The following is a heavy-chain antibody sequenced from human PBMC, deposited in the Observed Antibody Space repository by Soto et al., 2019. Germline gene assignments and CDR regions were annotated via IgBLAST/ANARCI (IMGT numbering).Heavy chain of an antibody. Sequence: QVPLVQSGAEVKKPGASVKVSCKASGYTFTGYYMHWVRQAPGQGLEWMGWINPNSGGTNYAQKFQGRVTMTRDTSISTAYMELSRLRSDDTAVYYCARDGNTYYDFWSGYPVSNDYYYYGMDVWGQGTTVTVSS. V-gene: IGHV1-2*02. CDR2: INPNSGGT. CDR1: GYTFTGYY. J-gene: IGHJ6*02. D-gene: IGHD3-3*01. CDR3: ARDGNTYYDFWSGYPVSNDYYYYGMDV.